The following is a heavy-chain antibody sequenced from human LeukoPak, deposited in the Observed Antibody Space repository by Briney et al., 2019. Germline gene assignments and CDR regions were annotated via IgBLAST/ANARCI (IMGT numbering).Heavy chain of an antibody. J-gene: IGHJ4*02. D-gene: IGHD6-13*01. Sequence: SETLSLTCTVSGGSISSGSYYWSWIRQPAGKGLEWIGRIYTSGSTNYNPSLKSRVTISVDTSKNQFSLKLSSVTAADTAVYYCARAYSSSHSLDYWGQGTLVTVSS. CDR2: IYTSGST. CDR1: GGSISSGSYY. CDR3: ARAYSSSHSLDY. V-gene: IGHV4-61*02.